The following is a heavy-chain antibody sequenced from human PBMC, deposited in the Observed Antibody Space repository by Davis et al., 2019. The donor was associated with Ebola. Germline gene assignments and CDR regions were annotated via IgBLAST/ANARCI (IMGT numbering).Heavy chain of an antibody. Sequence: SETLSLTCAVSGGFISSSNWWSWVRQPPGKGLEWIGEIFHSGGTNYNPSLKSRVTISIDKSKNQFSLKLNSVTAADTAVYYCARRPHLRGTKRYSSSAAWGQGTMVTVSS. V-gene: IGHV4-4*02. CDR2: IFHSGGT. CDR3: ARRPHLRGTKRYSSSAA. D-gene: IGHD6-6*01. J-gene: IGHJ3*01. CDR1: GGFISSSNW.